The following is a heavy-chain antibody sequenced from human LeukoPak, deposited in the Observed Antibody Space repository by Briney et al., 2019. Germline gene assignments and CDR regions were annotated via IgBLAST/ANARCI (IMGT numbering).Heavy chain of an antibody. D-gene: IGHD2-15*01. Sequence: GGSLRLSCAASGFTFSSYAMHWVRQAPGKGLEWVAVISYDGSNKYYADSVKGRFTISRDNSKNTLYLQMNSLRAEDTAIYYCAKGGYYSDYWGQGTLVTVSS. V-gene: IGHV3-30*04. CDR2: ISYDGSNK. J-gene: IGHJ4*02. CDR3: AKGGYYSDY. CDR1: GFTFSSYA.